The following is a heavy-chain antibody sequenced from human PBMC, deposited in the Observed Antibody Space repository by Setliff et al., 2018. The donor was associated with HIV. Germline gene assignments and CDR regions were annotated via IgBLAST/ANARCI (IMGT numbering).Heavy chain of an antibody. CDR2: IYTSGST. D-gene: IGHD3-3*01. V-gene: IGHV4-61*08. CDR1: GGSISSGGYY. CDR3: ARHANYDFWSGYWGYYFDY. Sequence: NPSETLSLTCTVSGGSISSGGYYWSWIRQHPGKGLEWIGYIYTSGSTNYNPSLKTRVTIPIDTSKKQVSLKLSSVTAADTAVYYCARHANYDFWSGYWGYYFDYWGQGTLVTVS. J-gene: IGHJ4*02.